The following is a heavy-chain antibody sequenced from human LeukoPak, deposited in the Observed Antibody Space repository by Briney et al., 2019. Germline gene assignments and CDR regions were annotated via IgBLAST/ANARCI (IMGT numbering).Heavy chain of an antibody. Sequence: GGSLRVSCAASGFTFSSYGMRWVRQAPGKGLEWVAVIWYDGSNKYYADSVKGRFTISRDNSKNTLYLQMNSLRAEDTAVYYCARDSSSSLYYYGMDVWGQGTTVTVSS. V-gene: IGHV3-33*01. CDR1: GFTFSSYG. D-gene: IGHD6-6*01. CDR3: ARDSSSSLYYYGMDV. CDR2: IWYDGSNK. J-gene: IGHJ6*02.